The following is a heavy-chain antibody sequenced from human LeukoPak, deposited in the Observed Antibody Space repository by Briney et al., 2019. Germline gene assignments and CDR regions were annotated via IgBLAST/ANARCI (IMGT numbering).Heavy chain of an antibody. Sequence: GSLRLSCAASGFNVSSNYMTWVRQAPGKGLEWIGSIYYSGSTYYNPSLKSRVTISVDTSKNQFSLKLSSVTAADTAVYYCARLNDFDYWGQGTLVTVSS. CDR2: IYYSGST. V-gene: IGHV4-39*01. J-gene: IGHJ4*02. CDR3: ARLNDFDY. D-gene: IGHD1-1*01. CDR1: GFNVSSNY.